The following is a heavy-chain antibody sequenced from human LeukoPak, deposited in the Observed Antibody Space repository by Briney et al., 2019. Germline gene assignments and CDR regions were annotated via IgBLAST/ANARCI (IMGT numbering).Heavy chain of an antibody. Sequence: NPSETLSLTCSVSGGSISGYYWTWVRQPPGKGLEWIGYIFCSGSTNYNPSLKSRATISVDTSKHQFSLSLTSVIAADTAVYYCARVRYCGGDCFPFDYWGQGTLVTVSS. CDR2: IFCSGST. CDR3: ARVRYCGGDCFPFDY. CDR1: GGSISGYY. D-gene: IGHD2-21*01. J-gene: IGHJ4*02. V-gene: IGHV4-59*01.